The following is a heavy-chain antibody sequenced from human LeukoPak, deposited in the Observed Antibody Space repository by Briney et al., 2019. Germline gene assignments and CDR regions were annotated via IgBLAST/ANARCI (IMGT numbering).Heavy chain of an antibody. D-gene: IGHD6-13*01. CDR3: ARDQGAAAGN. J-gene: IGHJ4*02. CDR1: GFTFSSYG. V-gene: IGHV3-30*03. Sequence: GGSLRLSCAASGFTFSSYGMHWVRQAPGKGLEWVAVISYDGSNKYYADSVKGRFTISRDSFQNILYLQMNNLRAEDTAVYYCARDQGAAAGNWGQGTLVAVSS. CDR2: ISYDGSNK.